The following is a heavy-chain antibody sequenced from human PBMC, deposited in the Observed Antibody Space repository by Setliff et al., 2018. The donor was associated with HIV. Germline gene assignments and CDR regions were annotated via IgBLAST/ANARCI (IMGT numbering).Heavy chain of an antibody. Sequence: WASVKVSCKASGFTFISSAMQWVRQARGRRLEWIGWIVVGSGNTNYARKFQERVNITRDMSTSTSYMELTNLRSEDTAVYYCAARPGVDSSGHYDYYYMDVWGKGTTVTVSS. CDR3: AARPGVDSSGHYDYYYMDV. CDR1: GFTFISSA. J-gene: IGHJ6*03. CDR2: IVVGSGNT. D-gene: IGHD3-22*01. V-gene: IGHV1-58*02.